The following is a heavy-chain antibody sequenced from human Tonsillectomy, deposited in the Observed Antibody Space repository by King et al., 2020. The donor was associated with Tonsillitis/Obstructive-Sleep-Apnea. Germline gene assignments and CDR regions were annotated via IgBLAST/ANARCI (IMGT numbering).Heavy chain of an antibody. CDR3: ATLYIWGSGGAFDI. V-gene: IGHV4-34*01. Sequence: VQLKQWGAGLLKPSETLSLTCAVYGGSFSGYYWSWIRQPPGKGLEWIGEINHSGSTNYNPSLKSRVTISVDTSKNQFSLKLSSVTAADTAVYYCATLYIWGSGGAFDIWGQGTMVTVSS. D-gene: IGHD3-16*01. J-gene: IGHJ3*02. CDR2: INHSGST. CDR1: GGSFSGYY.